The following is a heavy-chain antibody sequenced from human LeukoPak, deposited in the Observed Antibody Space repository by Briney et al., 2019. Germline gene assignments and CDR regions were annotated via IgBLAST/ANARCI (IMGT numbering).Heavy chain of an antibody. D-gene: IGHD6-13*01. J-gene: IGHJ5*02. CDR1: GFTLSDYY. Sequence: GGSLRLSCEASGFTLSDYYMSWIRQAPGQGLEWVSCIITSSYYTNYADSVKGRFTISRDNAKNSLYLQMNSLRAEDTAVYYCARDADIAAAGTRYNWFDPWGQGTLVIVSS. CDR2: IITSSYYT. CDR3: ARDADIAAAGTRYNWFDP. V-gene: IGHV3-11*06.